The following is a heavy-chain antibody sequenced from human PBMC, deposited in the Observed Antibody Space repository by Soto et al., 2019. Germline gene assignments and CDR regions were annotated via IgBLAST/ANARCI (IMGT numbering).Heavy chain of an antibody. V-gene: IGHV3-23*01. CDR1: GSTFSSYA. Sequence: GGPRRLSCAASGSTFSSYAMRWVRQAPGKGLEWVSAISGSGVSTYYADSVKGRFSISRDNAKNSLYLQMNSMRAEDTAVYYCARDYSHWGQGTLVTVSS. D-gene: IGHD6-13*01. CDR3: ARDYSH. CDR2: ISGSGVST. J-gene: IGHJ4*02.